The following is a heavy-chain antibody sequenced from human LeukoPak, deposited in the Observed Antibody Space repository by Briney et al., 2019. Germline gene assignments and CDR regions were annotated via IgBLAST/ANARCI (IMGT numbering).Heavy chain of an antibody. CDR1: GFTFSSYG. D-gene: IGHD3-16*01. J-gene: IGHJ4*02. V-gene: IGHV3-30*18. Sequence: PGGSLRLSCAASGFTFSSYGMHWVRQAPGKGLEWVAVISYDGSNKYYADSVKGRFTISRDNSKNTLYLQMNSLRAEDTAVYYCAKDLNRKGYWGYFDYWGQGTLVTVSS. CDR2: ISYDGSNK. CDR3: AKDLNRKGYWGYFDY.